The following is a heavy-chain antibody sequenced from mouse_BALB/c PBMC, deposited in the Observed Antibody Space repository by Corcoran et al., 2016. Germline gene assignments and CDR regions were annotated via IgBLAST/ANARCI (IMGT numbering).Heavy chain of an antibody. CDR2: INTYTGEP. Sequence: QIQLVQSGPELKKPEETVKISCKASGYTFTNYGMNWVKQAPGKGLKWMGWINTYTGEPTYADDFKGRFAFSLETSASTAYLQINNLKNEDTATYFCARSYGSSYWYFEVWGAGTTVTVSS. J-gene: IGHJ1*01. D-gene: IGHD1-1*01. CDR3: ARSYGSSYWYFEV. CDR1: GYTFTNYG. V-gene: IGHV9-3-1*01.